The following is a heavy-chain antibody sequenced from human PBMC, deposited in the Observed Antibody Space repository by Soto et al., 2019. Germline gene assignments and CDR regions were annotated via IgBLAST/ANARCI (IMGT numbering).Heavy chain of an antibody. Sequence: EVQLVESGGGLVKPGGSLRLSCAASGFTFSSYSVHWVRQAQGKGLEWVSSISSSSSYIFYADSVKGRFTISRDNAKNSLYLQMNSLRAEDTALYYCARAPVNHPSGLDVWGQGTTVTVSS. D-gene: IGHD3-16*02. J-gene: IGHJ6*02. CDR2: ISSSSSYI. CDR1: GFTFSSYS. CDR3: ARAPVNHPSGLDV. V-gene: IGHV3-21*01.